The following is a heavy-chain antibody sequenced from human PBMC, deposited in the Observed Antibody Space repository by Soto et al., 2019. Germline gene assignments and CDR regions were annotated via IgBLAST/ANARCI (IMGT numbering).Heavy chain of an antibody. V-gene: IGHV4-34*01. CDR2: FSYSGSL. Sequence: SETLSLTCSVYGGSSRAYHWSWIRQSPGEGLEWIGEFSYSGSLNYNPSLKRRVAVSLDTSTDHFSLTMTSVTAADTGVYFCAGGXXXWXLAXXXRGTLVTVSS. D-gene: IGHD3-3*02. J-gene: IGHJ2*01. CDR3: AGGXXXWXLAX. CDR1: GGSSRAYH.